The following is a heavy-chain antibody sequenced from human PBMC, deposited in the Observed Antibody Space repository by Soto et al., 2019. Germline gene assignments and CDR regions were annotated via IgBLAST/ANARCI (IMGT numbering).Heavy chain of an antibody. D-gene: IGHD3-22*01. CDR2: IYYSGST. CDR1: GGSISSSSYY. V-gene: IGHV4-39*01. Sequence: QLQLQESGPGLVKPSETLSLTCTVSGGSISSSSYYWGWIRQPPGKGLEWIGSIYYSGSTYYNPSLKSRVTISVDTSKNQFSLKLSSVTAADTAVYYCARLAVYDSSGNNWFDPWGQGTLVTVSS. CDR3: ARLAVYDSSGNNWFDP. J-gene: IGHJ5*02.